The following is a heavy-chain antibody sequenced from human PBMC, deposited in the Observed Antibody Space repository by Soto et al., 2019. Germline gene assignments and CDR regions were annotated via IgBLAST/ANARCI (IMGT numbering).Heavy chain of an antibody. CDR3: ARAPTFGGVVALDY. Sequence: WIWIRQFPGKGLEWIGHIYYSGSTYSNPSLKSRVTMSLNTSENQFSLKLTSVTAADTAVYYCARAPTFGGVVALDYWGQGTLVTVSS. CDR2: IYYSGST. V-gene: IGHV4-31*02. J-gene: IGHJ4*02. D-gene: IGHD3-16*02.